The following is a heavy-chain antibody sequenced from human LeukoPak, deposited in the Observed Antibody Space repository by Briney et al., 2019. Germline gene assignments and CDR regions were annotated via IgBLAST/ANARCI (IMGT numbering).Heavy chain of an antibody. CDR1: GGSFSGYY. CDR2: IYYSGST. V-gene: IGHV4-31*11. CDR3: ARDHGYSNYYYYGMDV. J-gene: IGHJ6*02. Sequence: SETLSLTCAVYGGSFSGYYWSWIRQHTGKGLEWIGYIYYSGSTYYNPSLKSRVTISVDTSKNQFSLKLSSVTAADTAVYYCARDHGYSNYYYYGMDVWGQGTTVTVSS. D-gene: IGHD5-18*01.